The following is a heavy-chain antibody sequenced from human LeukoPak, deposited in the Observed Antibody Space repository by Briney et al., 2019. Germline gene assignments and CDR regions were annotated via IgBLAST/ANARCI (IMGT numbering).Heavy chain of an antibody. CDR3: AKDGGAYGSGGNSAFDI. CDR2: ISGSGGST. CDR1: GFTFSSYA. D-gene: IGHD3-10*01. J-gene: IGHJ3*02. Sequence: GGSLRLSCAASGFTFSSYAMSWVRQAPGKGLEWVSRISGSGGSTYYADSVKGRFTISRDNSKNTLYLQMNSLRAEDTAVYYCAKDGGAYGSGGNSAFDIWGQGTRVIVSS. V-gene: IGHV3-23*01.